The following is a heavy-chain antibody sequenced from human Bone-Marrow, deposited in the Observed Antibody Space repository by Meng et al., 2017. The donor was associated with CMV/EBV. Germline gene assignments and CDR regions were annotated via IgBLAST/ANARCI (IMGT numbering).Heavy chain of an antibody. CDR1: GFTFSSYS. J-gene: IGHJ4*02. CDR2: ISSSSSYI. CDR3: AKTYGDYFDY. Sequence: GESLKISCAASGFTFSSYSMNWVRQAPGKGLEWVSSISSSSSYIYYADSVKGRFTISRDNAKNSLYLQMNSLRAEDTALYYCAKTYGDYFDYWGQGTLVTVSS. V-gene: IGHV3-21*04. D-gene: IGHD4-17*01.